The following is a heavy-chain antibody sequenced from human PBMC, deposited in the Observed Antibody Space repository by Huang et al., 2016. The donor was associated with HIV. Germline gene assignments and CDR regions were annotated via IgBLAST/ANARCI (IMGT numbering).Heavy chain of an antibody. CDR1: FASISGNSKY. J-gene: IGHJ4*02. CDR2: MPYGGRT. Sequence: LLLRESGSGLVKTSETMSLSCTVAFASISGNSKYWTWVRQSPGKGLEGIASMPYGGRTFYNPALKSGVAMPVDTSHNLHFALALASVTAADTAVYCCASGPVIVSISRFCFEQWGPGILVTV. CDR3: ASGPVIVSISRFCFEQ. V-gene: IGHV4-39*02. D-gene: IGHD3-22*01.